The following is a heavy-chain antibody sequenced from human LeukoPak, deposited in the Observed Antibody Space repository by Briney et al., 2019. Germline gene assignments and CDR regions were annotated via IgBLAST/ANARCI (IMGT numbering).Heavy chain of an antibody. J-gene: IGHJ4*02. CDR1: GFTFSSYA. Sequence: GGSLRLSCAASGFTFSSYAMSWVRQAPGKGLEWVSAISGSGSSTYYADPVKGRFTISRDNSKNTLYLQMNSLRAEDTAVYYCAKHSLKTGYSSGRIWDYWGQGTLVTVSS. CDR3: AKHSLKTGYSSGRIWDY. CDR2: ISGSGSST. D-gene: IGHD6-19*01. V-gene: IGHV3-23*01.